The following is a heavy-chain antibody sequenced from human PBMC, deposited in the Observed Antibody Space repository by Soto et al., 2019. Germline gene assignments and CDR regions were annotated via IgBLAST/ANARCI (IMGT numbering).Heavy chain of an antibody. D-gene: IGHD2-15*01. CDR2: INPSGGST. J-gene: IGHJ3*02. Sequence: ASVKVSCKASGYTFTSYYMHWVRQAPGQGLEWMGIINPSGGSTSYAQKFQGRVTMTRDTSTSTVYMELSSLRSEDTAVYYCAREPAEEDIVVVVAGGGAFDIWGQGTMVTVSS. CDR1: GYTFTSYY. V-gene: IGHV1-46*01. CDR3: AREPAEEDIVVVVAGGGAFDI.